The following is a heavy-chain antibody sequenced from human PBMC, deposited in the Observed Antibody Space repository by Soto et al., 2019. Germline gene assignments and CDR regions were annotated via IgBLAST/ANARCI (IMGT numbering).Heavy chain of an antibody. CDR3: ATRPYGSGGYYFDY. CDR1: GFTFSSYA. CDR2: ISYDGSNK. D-gene: IGHD3-10*01. V-gene: IGHV3-30-3*01. J-gene: IGHJ4*02. Sequence: GGSLRLSCAASGFTFSSYAMHWVRQAPGKRLEWVAVISYDGSNKYYADSVKGRFTISRDNSKNTLYLQMNSLRAEDTAVYYCATRPYGSGGYYFDYWGQGTLVTVSS.